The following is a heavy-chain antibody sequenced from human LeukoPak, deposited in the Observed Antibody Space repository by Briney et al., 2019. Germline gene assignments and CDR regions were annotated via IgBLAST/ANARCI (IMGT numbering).Heavy chain of an antibody. CDR1: GFTFSSYS. CDR3: AKGPTRMVRDHYGMDV. CDR2: ISSSSSYI. J-gene: IGHJ6*02. V-gene: IGHV3-21*01. D-gene: IGHD3-10*01. Sequence: GGSLRLSCAASGFTFSSYSMNWVRQAPGKGLEWVSSISSSSSYIYYADSVKGRFTISRDNSKNTLYLQMNSLRAEDTAVYYCAKGPTRMVRDHYGMDVWGQGTTVTVSS.